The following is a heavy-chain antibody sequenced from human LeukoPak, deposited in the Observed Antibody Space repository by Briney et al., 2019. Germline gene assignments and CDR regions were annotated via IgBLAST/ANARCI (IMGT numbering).Heavy chain of an antibody. Sequence: PSDTLSLTCAVSDDSFSRHYWTWIREPPGKGLEWIGYISYIESTNYNPSLKSRVTISIDTSKNEFSLKLTSVTAADTAVYYCARDLVTVTKGFDIWGQGTMVSVSS. D-gene: IGHD4-17*01. CDR2: ISYIEST. CDR3: ARDLVTVTKGFDI. V-gene: IGHV4-59*11. J-gene: IGHJ3*02. CDR1: DDSFSRHY.